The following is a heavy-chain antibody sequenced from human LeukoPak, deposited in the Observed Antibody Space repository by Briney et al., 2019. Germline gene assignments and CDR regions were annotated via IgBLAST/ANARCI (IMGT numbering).Heavy chain of an antibody. D-gene: IGHD4-17*01. Sequence: GRPLRLSCAASGFTFISYGMHWVRQAPGKGLEWVAVISYDGSNKYYADSVKGRFTISRDNSKNTLYLQMYSLRAEDTAVYYCAKALDPKYGDYGDYWGQGTLVTVSS. CDR3: AKALDPKYGDYGDY. CDR2: ISYDGSNK. V-gene: IGHV3-30*18. CDR1: GFTFISYG. J-gene: IGHJ4*02.